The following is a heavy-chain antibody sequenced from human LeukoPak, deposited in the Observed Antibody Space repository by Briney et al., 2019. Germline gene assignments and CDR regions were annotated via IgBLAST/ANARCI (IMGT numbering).Heavy chain of an antibody. CDR1: GVSISGYY. J-gene: IGHJ2*01. CDR3: ARVYYSSSYDYWYFDL. Sequence: SETLSLTCTVTGVSISGYYWSWIRQPPGKGLEWIGYIYYSGSTNYNPSLKSRVTISVDTSKKQLSLKLSSVTAADTAVYYCARVYYSSSYDYWYFDLWGRGTLVTVSS. V-gene: IGHV4-59*01. D-gene: IGHD6-13*01. CDR2: IYYSGST.